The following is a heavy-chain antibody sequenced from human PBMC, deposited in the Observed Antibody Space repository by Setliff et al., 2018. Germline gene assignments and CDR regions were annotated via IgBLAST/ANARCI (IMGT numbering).Heavy chain of an antibody. J-gene: IGHJ5*01. CDR2: FSGGRNT. D-gene: IGHD1-20*01. V-gene: IGHV3-23*01. Sequence: LRLSCAASGFTFSSYSMNCVRQAPGKGLEWVSYFSGGRNTFYADSVKGRFTISRDNSKNTFYLQMNSLRAEDTALYHCAKDRVPDGIWDFDSWGPGSLVTVSS. CDR1: GFTFSSYS. CDR3: AKDRVPDGIWDFDS.